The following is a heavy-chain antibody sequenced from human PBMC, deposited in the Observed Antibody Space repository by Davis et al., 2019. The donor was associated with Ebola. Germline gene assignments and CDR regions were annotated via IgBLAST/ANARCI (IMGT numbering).Heavy chain of an antibody. Sequence: PGGSLRLSCAASGFTFDDYGMYWVRQAPGKGLEWVSGISWNSGYVDYADSVRGRFTISRDDAKNSLYLHVNSLRVEDTALYYCAKAQYNTGWYRGNAFDVWGQGTMVTVSS. V-gene: IGHV3-9*01. CDR1: GFTFDDYG. J-gene: IGHJ3*01. D-gene: IGHD6-19*01. CDR3: AKAQYNTGWYRGNAFDV. CDR2: ISWNSGYV.